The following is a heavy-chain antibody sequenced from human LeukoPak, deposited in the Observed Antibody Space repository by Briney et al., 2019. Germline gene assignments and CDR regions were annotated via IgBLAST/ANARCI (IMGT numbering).Heavy chain of an antibody. CDR2: ISGSGGST. D-gene: IGHD5-18*01. CDR1: GFTFSSYA. V-gene: IGHV3-23*01. J-gene: IGHJ4*02. Sequence: PGGSLRLSCAASGFTFSSYAMSWVRQAPGKGLEWVSAISGSGGSTYYADSVKGRFTISRDNSKNTLYLQMNSLRAEDTALYYCAKDLYSYGCNYFDYWGQGTLVTVSS. CDR3: AKDLYSYGCNYFDY.